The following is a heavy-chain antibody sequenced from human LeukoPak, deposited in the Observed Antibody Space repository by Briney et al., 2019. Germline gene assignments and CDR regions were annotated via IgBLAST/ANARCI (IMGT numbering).Heavy chain of an antibody. J-gene: IGHJ3*01. CDR2: IIPIFGTA. V-gene: IGHV1-69*13. D-gene: IGHD3-3*01. CDR3: ASPLRFLEWLDDAFDV. Sequence: SAKGSCKASGGTFSSHAISWVRQTPGQGLEWMGGIIPIFGTANYAQKFQGRVTITADESTSTAYMELSSLRSEDTAVYYCASPLRFLEWLDDAFDVWGQGTMVTVSS. CDR1: GGTFSSHA.